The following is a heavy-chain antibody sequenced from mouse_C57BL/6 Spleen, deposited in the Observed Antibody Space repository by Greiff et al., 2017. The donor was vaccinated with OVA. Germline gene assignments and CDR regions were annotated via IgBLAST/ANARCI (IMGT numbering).Heavy chain of an antibody. V-gene: IGHV1-82*01. CDR3: ARSNYDKFAY. J-gene: IGHJ3*01. Sequence: VNVVESGPELVKPGASVKISCKASGYAFSSSWMNWVKQRPGKGLEWIGRIYPGDGDTNYNGKFKGKATLTADKSSSTAYMQLSSLTSEDSAVYFCARSNYDKFAYWGQGTLVTVSA. D-gene: IGHD2-4*01. CDR1: GYAFSSSW. CDR2: IYPGDGDT.